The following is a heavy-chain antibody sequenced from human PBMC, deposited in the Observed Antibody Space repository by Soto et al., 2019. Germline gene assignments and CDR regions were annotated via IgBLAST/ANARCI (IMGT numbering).Heavy chain of an antibody. Sequence: SETLSLTCTVSGGSISTYYWSWVRQTQGKGLEWIRYIYDSGSTNYNPSLKSRVTISVDTSKNQFSLKLSSVTAADTAVYYCARDSIKPQYGMDVWGQGTTVTVSS. V-gene: IGHV4-59*01. CDR3: ARDSIKPQYGMDV. CDR2: IYDSGST. CDR1: GGSISTYY. J-gene: IGHJ6*02.